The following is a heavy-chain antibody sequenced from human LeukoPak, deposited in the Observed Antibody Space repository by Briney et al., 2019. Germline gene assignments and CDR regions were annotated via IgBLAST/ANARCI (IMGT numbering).Heavy chain of an antibody. V-gene: IGHV4-31*03. CDR1: GGSISSGGYS. J-gene: IGHJ5*02. CDR3: ARDLEQGWFDP. Sequence: PSQTLSLTCTVSGGSISSGGYSWSWIRQHPGKGLEWIGYSYYSGSTYYNPSLKSRVTISVDTSKNQFSLKLSSVTAADTAVYYCARDLEQGWFDPWGQGTLVTVSS. D-gene: IGHD3-3*01. CDR2: SYYSGST.